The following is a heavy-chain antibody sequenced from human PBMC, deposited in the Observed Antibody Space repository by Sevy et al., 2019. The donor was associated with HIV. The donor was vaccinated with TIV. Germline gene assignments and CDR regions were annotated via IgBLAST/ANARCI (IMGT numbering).Heavy chain of an antibody. CDR1: GYTFTSYD. D-gene: IGHD3-22*01. CDR3: ARDTYYYDSSGYFIFDS. CDR2: MNPNSGNT. Sequence: ASVKISCKASGYTFTSYDINWVRQATGQGLEWMGWMNPNSGNTGYAQKFQGRVTMTRNTSISTAYMELSSLRSEDTAVYYCARDTYYYDSSGYFIFDSWGQGTLVTVSS. V-gene: IGHV1-8*01. J-gene: IGHJ4*02.